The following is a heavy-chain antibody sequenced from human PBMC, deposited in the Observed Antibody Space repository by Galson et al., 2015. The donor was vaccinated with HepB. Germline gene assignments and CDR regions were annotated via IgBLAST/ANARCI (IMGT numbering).Heavy chain of an antibody. CDR2: IYYSGST. CDR1: GGSISSYY. V-gene: IGHV4-59*01. Sequence: SETLSLTCTVSGGSISSYYWSWIRQPPGKGLEWIGYIYYSGSTNYNPSLKSRVTISVDTSKNQFSLKLSSVTAADTAVYYCARASYQLLLYYYWGQGTLVTVSS. CDR3: ARASYQLLLYYY. J-gene: IGHJ4*02. D-gene: IGHD2-2*01.